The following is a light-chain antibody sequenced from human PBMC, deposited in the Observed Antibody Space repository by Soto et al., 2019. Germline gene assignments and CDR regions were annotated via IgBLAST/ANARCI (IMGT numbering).Light chain of an antibody. CDR2: GAS. Sequence: EILLTQSPGTLSLSPGERATLSCRASQSVSSTYLSWYQLKPGQAPTLLIYGASSRATGIPDRFSCSGSGTDFTLTISRLEPEDFALYYCQQYGFSFRAFVQGTKVEL. J-gene: IGKJ1*01. V-gene: IGKV3-20*01. CDR3: QQYGFSFRA. CDR1: QSVSSTY.